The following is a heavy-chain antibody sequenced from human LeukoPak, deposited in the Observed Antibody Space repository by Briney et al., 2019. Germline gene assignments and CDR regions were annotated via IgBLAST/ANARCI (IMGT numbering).Heavy chain of an antibody. V-gene: IGHV3-30*03. CDR1: GFTFSSYG. CDR3: ASSGWSYFDY. D-gene: IGHD6-19*01. Sequence: GGSLRLSCAASGFTFSSYGMHWVRQAPCKGLEWVAVISYDGSNKYYADSVKGRFTISRDNSKNTLYLQMNSLRAEDTAVYYCASSGWSYFDYWGQGTLVTVSS. J-gene: IGHJ4*02. CDR2: ISYDGSNK.